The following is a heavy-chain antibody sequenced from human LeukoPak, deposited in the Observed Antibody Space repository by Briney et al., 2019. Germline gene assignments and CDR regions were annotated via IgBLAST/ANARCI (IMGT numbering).Heavy chain of an antibody. V-gene: IGHV4-30-4*08. CDR3: ARGRWLIDY. Sequence: SQTLSLTCTVSGGSISSGGYYWSWIRQPPGKGLEWIGYIYYSGPTYYDPSLESRVTISVDTSKNQFSLKLRSVTAADTAVYYCARGRWLIDYWGQGTLVTVSS. J-gene: IGHJ4*02. CDR1: GGSISSGGYY. CDR2: IYYSGPT. D-gene: IGHD5-24*01.